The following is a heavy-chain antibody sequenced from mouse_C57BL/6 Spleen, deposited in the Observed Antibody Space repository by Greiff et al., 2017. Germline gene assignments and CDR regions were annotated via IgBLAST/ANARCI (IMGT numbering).Heavy chain of an antibody. CDR2: IDPSDSYT. CDR1: GYTFTSYW. CDR3: ARSHYDGLMDY. Sequence: QVQLQQPGAELVKPGASVKLSCKASGYTFTSYWMQWVKQRPGQGLEWIGEIDPSDSYTNYNQKFKGKATLTVDTSSSTAYMQLSSLTSEDSAVYYCARSHYDGLMDYWGQGTSVTVSS. J-gene: IGHJ4*01. V-gene: IGHV1-50*01. D-gene: IGHD2-3*01.